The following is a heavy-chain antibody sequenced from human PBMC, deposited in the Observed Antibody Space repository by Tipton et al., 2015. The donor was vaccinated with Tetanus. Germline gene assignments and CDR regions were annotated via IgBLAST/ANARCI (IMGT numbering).Heavy chain of an antibody. CDR1: GGSVRSGDYS. J-gene: IGHJ4*02. CDR2: VTYSGRT. D-gene: IGHD1-1*01. Sequence: TLSPTCTVSGGSVRSGDYSWNWIRQPPGKGLEWLAYVTYSGRTNSNYSLKSRITISQDTSKNQFSLRLTSVTAADTAVYYWARANNEFPKKAPFDSWGQGSLVIVSS. CDR3: ARANNEFPKKAPFDS. V-gene: IGHV4-61*08.